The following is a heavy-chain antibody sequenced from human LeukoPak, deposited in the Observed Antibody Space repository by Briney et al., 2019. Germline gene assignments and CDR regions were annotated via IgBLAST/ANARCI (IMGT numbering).Heavy chain of an antibody. CDR2: ITTGRGDT. CDR1: GYTFTDYA. V-gene: IGHV1-3*03. J-gene: IGHJ5*02. Sequence: GASVKVSCKASGYTFTDYALHWVRQAPGQSLEWMGWITTGRGDTQYSQAFQRRITITRDKSASTVSMDLSALRSEDTAVYYCARGGYCNSTTCYFNDWFDPWGQGTLVTVSS. CDR3: ARGGYCNSTTCYFNDWFDP. D-gene: IGHD2-2*01.